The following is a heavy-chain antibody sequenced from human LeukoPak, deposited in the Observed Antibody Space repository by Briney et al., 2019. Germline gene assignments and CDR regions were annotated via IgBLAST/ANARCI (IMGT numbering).Heavy chain of an antibody. J-gene: IGHJ4*02. CDR2: IRYDGSNK. CDR3: AKETGGRQGLDY. CDR1: GYTLSSYG. Sequence: GGSLRLSCAASGYTLSSYGMHWVRQAPGKGLEWVAFIRYDGSNKYYADSVKGRFTISRDNSKNTLYLQMNSLRAEDTAVYYCAKETGGRQGLDYWGQGTLVTVSS. V-gene: IGHV3-30*02. D-gene: IGHD3-10*01.